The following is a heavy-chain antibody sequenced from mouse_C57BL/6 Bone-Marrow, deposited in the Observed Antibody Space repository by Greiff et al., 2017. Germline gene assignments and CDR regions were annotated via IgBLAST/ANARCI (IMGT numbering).Heavy chain of an antibody. J-gene: IGHJ4*01. Sequence: EVQLQQSGPELVKPGASVKISCKASGYSFTDYNMNWVKPSNGKSLEWIGVINPNYGTPNSNQKFKGKATLTVDQSSSTAYMQLNSLTSEDSAVYDCASGYDYDCAMDYWGQGTSVTVSS. CDR1: GYSFTDYN. V-gene: IGHV1-39*01. D-gene: IGHD2-4*01. CDR2: INPNYGTP. CDR3: ASGYDYDCAMDY.